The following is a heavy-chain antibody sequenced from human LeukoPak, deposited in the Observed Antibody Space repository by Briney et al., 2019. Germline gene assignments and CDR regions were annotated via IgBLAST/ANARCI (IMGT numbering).Heavy chain of an antibody. CDR1: GGTFSSYA. CDR3: ARGTPWGIRLWLLFDY. CDR2: IIPIFGTA. D-gene: IGHD5-18*01. V-gene: IGHV1-69*13. Sequence: SVKVSCKASGGTFSSYAISWVRQAPGQGLEWMGGIIPIFGTANYAQKFQGRVTITADESTSTAYMELSSLRSEDTAVYYCARGTPWGIRLWLLFDYWGQGTLVTVSS. J-gene: IGHJ4*02.